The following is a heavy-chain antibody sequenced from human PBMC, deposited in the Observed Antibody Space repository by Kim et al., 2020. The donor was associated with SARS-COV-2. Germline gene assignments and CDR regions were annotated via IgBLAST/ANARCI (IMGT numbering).Heavy chain of an antibody. V-gene: IGHV4-59*08. J-gene: IGHJ5*02. CDR1: GGSISSYY. D-gene: IGHD5-12*01. CDR3: ARHKGQRWLPVEFDP. Sequence: SETLSLTCTVSGGSISSYYWSWIRQPPGKGLEWIGYIYYSGSTNYNPSLKSRVTISVDTSKNQFSLKLSSVTAADTAVYYCARHKGQRWLPVEFDPWGQGTLVTVSS. CDR2: IYYSGST.